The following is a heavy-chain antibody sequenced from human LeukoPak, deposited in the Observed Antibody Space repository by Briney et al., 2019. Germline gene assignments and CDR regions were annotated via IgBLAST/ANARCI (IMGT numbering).Heavy chain of an antibody. CDR1: GFTFSSYS. J-gene: IGHJ4*02. D-gene: IGHD6-13*01. V-gene: IGHV3-21*01. CDR2: ISSSSSYI. Sequence: GGSLRLSCAASGFTFSSYSMNWVRQAPGKGLEWVSSISSSSSYIYYADSVKGRFTISRDNAKNSLYLQVNSLRAEDTAVYYCARELAAGTGFDYWGQGTLVTVSS. CDR3: ARELAAGTGFDY.